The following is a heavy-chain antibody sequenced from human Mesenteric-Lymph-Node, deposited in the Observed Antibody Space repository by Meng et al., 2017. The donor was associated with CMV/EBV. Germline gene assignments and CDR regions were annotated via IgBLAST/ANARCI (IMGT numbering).Heavy chain of an antibody. CDR1: GFIFSHFG. V-gene: IGHV3-30*02. Sequence: GGSLRLSCAASGFIFSHFGMHWVRQSPGRGLEWAAFIRYDGADKPCADAVQGRFTISRDNSKNMLYLQMNSLRPEDTAVYYCARVGPPNRYCRGGSCYSGGGDYYYYYGMDVWGQGTTVTVSS. J-gene: IGHJ6*02. CDR3: ARVGPPNRYCRGGSCYSGGGDYYYYYGMDV. CDR2: IRYDGADK. D-gene: IGHD2-15*01.